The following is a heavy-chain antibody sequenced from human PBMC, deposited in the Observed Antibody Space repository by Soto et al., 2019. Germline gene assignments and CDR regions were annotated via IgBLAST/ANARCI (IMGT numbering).Heavy chain of an antibody. J-gene: IGHJ4*02. Sequence: GGSLRLSCGALGFTFSTYGIHWVRQAPGKGLEWVAVIWHDGSNKYYADSVKGRFTISRDNSKSTLYLQMDSLRAEDPAVYYCARAVGPYAYWGQGTLVTVPQ. CDR1: GFTFSTYG. CDR3: ARAVGPYAY. V-gene: IGHV3-33*01. CDR2: IWHDGSNK. D-gene: IGHD1-26*01.